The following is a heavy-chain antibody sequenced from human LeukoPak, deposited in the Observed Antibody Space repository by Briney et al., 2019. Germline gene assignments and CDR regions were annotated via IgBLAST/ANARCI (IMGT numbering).Heavy chain of an antibody. J-gene: IGHJ2*01. Sequence: QTGGSLRLSCTASGFTFGDYAMSWVRQALGKGLEWVGFIRSKAYGGTTEYAASVKGRFTISRDDSKSIAYLQMNSLKTEDTAVYYCTRGGYGDYWYFDLWGRGTLVTVSS. CDR2: IRSKAYGGTT. V-gene: IGHV3-49*04. CDR3: TRGGYGDYWYFDL. D-gene: IGHD4-17*01. CDR1: GFTFGDYA.